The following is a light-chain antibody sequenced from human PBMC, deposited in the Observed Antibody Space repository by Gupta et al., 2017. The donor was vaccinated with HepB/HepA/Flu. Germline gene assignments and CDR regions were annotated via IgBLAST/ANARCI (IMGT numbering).Light chain of an antibody. J-gene: IGLJ2*01. V-gene: IGLV2-14*01. CDR3: SAFTYTMTLVE. Sequence: HSALTQPASVSGSPGQSVTISCTATSSDVGDYKSVSWYQQHPGKAPKLLISNVSNRPSGVSNRFSGSKSGNTASLTISGRQAEDEADYYCSAFTYTMTLVEFGGGTKVTVL. CDR2: NVS. CDR1: SSDVGDYKS.